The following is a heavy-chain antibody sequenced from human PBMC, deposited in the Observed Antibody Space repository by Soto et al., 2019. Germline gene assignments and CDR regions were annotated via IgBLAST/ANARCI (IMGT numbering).Heavy chain of an antibody. J-gene: IGHJ6*02. CDR3: ARGPLDDFWSGYTPPYYYYYGMDV. V-gene: IGHV3-30-3*01. Sequence: PGGSLRLSCAASGFTFSSYAMHWVRQAPGKGLEWVAVISYDGSNKYYADSVKGRFTISRDNSKNTLYLQMNSLRAEDTAVYYCARGPLDDFWSGYTPPYYYYYGMDVWGQGTTVTVSS. CDR2: ISYDGSNK. D-gene: IGHD3-3*01. CDR1: GFTFSSYA.